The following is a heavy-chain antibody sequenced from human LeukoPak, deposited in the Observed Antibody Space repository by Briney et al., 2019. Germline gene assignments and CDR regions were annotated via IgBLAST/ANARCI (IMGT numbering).Heavy chain of an antibody. J-gene: IGHJ4*02. CDR3: AKDLESRDGYNERELDY. V-gene: IGHV3-9*01. CDR1: GFTFDDYA. CDR2: ICWNSGSI. Sequence: GGSLRLSCAASGFTFDDYAMHGVRQAPGEGLEWVSGICWNSGSIGYADSVKGRFTISRDNAKNSLYLHMNSLRAEDTALYYCAKDLESRDGYNERELDYWGQGTLVTVSS. D-gene: IGHD5-24*01.